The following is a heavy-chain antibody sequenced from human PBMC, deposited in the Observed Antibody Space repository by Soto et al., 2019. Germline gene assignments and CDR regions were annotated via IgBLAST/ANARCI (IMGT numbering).Heavy chain of an antibody. CDR2: IYYSGST. J-gene: IGHJ3*02. CDR3: ARDRRYCSGGSCYAFDI. D-gene: IGHD2-15*01. CDR1: GGSISSYY. V-gene: IGHV4-59*01. Sequence: SETLSVTCTVSGGSISSYYWSWIRQPPGKGLEWIGYIYYSGSTNYNPSLKSRVTISVDTSKNQFSLKLSSVTAADTAVYYCARDRRYCSGGSCYAFDIWGQGTMVTVS.